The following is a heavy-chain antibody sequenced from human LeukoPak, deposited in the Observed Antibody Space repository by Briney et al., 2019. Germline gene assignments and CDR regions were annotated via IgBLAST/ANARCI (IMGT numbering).Heavy chain of an antibody. CDR1: GYSFTSYL. J-gene: IGHJ4*02. CDR2: IFPRDSGT. CDR3: ARPFSRKSSTQDF. V-gene: IGHV5-51*01. Sequence: EALKISCKTFGYSFTSYLFACWRQLPARSLEGMGVIFPRDSGTTYSPSFEGQVTFSVDKSITTAYLELTGLTASDTAVYYCARPFSRKSSTQDFWGQGTLVTVSS. D-gene: IGHD2-2*01.